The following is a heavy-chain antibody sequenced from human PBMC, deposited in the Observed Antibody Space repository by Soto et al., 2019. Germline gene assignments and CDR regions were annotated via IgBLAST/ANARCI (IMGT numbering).Heavy chain of an antibody. CDR2: IIAVFGIA. CDR1: GDTFTNCT. V-gene: IGHV1-69*04. CDR3: ARGYSNFADASATNFKCRVPVDWYFDL. J-gene: IGHJ2*01. D-gene: IGHD5-12*01. Sequence: QVQLVQSGPEVKKPGSSMKVSCEASGDTFTNCTVAWVRRAPGQGLEWMVSIIAVFGIANYAQKFQGRVTITADRSTSTAYLEVTSMTSEDAAVYYCARGYSNFADASATNFKCRVPVDWYFDLWGRGTLVTVSS.